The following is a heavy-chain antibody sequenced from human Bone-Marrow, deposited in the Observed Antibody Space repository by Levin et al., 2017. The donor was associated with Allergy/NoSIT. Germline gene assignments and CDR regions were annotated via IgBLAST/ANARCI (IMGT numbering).Heavy chain of an antibody. CDR1: GFALSMYG. Sequence: LSLPCAASGFALSMYGMHWVRQAPGKGLEWVAFISYDGSKKYNEDSVKGRFTISRDSSKNTLYLQMNSLRSEDTAVYYCAKVIYSDNVFDPWGQGTLVTVA. CDR3: AKVIYSDNVFDP. D-gene: IGHD4-17*01. CDR2: ISYDGSKK. J-gene: IGHJ5*02. V-gene: IGHV3-30*18.